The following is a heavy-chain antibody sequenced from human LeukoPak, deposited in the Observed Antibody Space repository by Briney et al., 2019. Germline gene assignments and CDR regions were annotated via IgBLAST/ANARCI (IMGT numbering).Heavy chain of an antibody. J-gene: IGHJ2*01. V-gene: IGHV3-74*01. CDR3: ARDLQASVTTNGWGFDL. D-gene: IGHD4-17*01. CDR1: GFTVSRYW. Sequence: GGSLRLSCAASGFTVSRYWMHWVRQAPGKGLVWISRINDDGSSTNYADSVKGRFTISRDNAKNTLYLQMNSLRAEDTAVYYCARDLQASVTTNGWGFDLWGRGTLVTFSS. CDR2: INDDGSST.